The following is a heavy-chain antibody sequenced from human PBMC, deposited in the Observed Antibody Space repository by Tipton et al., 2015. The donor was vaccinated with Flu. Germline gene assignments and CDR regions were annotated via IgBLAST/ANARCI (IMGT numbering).Heavy chain of an antibody. CDR3: ARAKSPGYYYDSSEGAYFDY. CDR1: GGSISSSNW. J-gene: IGHJ4*02. Sequence: GSLRLSCAVSGGSISSSNWWSWVRQPPGKGLEWIGEIYHSGSTNYNPSPKSRVTISVDKSKNQFSLKLSSVTAADTAVYYCARAKSPGYYYDSSEGAYFDYWGQGTLVTVSS. CDR2: IYHSGST. V-gene: IGHV4-4*02. D-gene: IGHD3-22*01.